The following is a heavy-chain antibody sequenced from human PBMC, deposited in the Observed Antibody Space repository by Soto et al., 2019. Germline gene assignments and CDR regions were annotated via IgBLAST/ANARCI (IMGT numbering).Heavy chain of an antibody. D-gene: IGHD2-15*01. CDR3: ARDQGYCSGGSCYSSYLDY. CDR1: GYTFTSYG. Sequence: ASVKVSCKASGYTFTSYGISWVRQAPGQGLEWMGWISAYNGNTNYAQKLQGRVTMTTDTSTSTAYMELRSLRSDDTAVYYCARDQGYCSGGSCYSSYLDYGGQGTLVTVSS. V-gene: IGHV1-18*01. CDR2: ISAYNGNT. J-gene: IGHJ4*02.